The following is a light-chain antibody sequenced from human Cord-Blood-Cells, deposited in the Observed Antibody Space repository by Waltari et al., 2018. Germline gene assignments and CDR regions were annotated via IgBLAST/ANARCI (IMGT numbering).Light chain of an antibody. Sequence: EIVLTQSPATLSLSPGERATLSCRASQSVSSYLAWYQQKPGQAPRRLIYDASNRATGIPARFSGSGSGTDFTLTISSLEPEDCAVYYCQQRSNWLTFGGGTKVEIK. J-gene: IGKJ4*01. V-gene: IGKV3-11*01. CDR1: QSVSSY. CDR3: QQRSNWLT. CDR2: DAS.